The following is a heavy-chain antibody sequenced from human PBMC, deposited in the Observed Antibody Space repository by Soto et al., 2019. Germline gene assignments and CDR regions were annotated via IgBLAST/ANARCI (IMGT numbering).Heavy chain of an antibody. CDR1: GYSSTTFV. Sequence: QVQLVQSGAEVKKPGASVKVSCKASGYSSTTFVITWVRQAPGQGLEWMGWISTYNGNTNYAQKFQGRVTMTTDTSTSTAYLELTSLRSDDMAVYYCARWGSIAAPRGSWGQGTLVTVSS. CDR3: ARWGSIAAPRGS. J-gene: IGHJ5*02. V-gene: IGHV1-18*03. CDR2: ISTYNGNT. D-gene: IGHD6-6*01.